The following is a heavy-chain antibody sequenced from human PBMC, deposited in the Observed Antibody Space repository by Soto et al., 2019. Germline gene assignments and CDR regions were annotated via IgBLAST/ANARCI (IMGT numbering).Heavy chain of an antibody. CDR1: GFTFSSYA. CDR2: ISGSGGST. Sequence: EVQLLESGGSLVQPGGSLRLSCVASGFTFSSYAMSWVRQAPGKGLEWVSAISGSGGSTYYADSVKGRFTISRDNSKNTRYLQMNSRRAEDTAVYYCAKAGVRYFDWLLGYFDYWGQGTLVTVSS. D-gene: IGHD3-9*01. J-gene: IGHJ4*02. V-gene: IGHV3-23*01. CDR3: AKAGVRYFDWLLGYFDY.